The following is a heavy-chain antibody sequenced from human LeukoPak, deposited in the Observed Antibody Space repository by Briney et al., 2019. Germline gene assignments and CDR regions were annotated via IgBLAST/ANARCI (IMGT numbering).Heavy chain of an antibody. V-gene: IGHV4-59*12. Sequence: SETLSLTCTVSGGSISHYYWTWIRQPPGKGLEWIGYIYYSDVANYNPSLKSRVSISVDTSKNQFSLKLSSVTAADTAVYYCARGGIAPDFDYWGQGTLVTVSS. J-gene: IGHJ4*02. CDR3: ARGGIAPDFDY. CDR2: IYYSDVA. CDR1: GGSISHYY. D-gene: IGHD6-13*01.